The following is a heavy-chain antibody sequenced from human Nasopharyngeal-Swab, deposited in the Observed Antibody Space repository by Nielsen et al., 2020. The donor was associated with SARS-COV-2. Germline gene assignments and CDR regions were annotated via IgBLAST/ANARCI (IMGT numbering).Heavy chain of an antibody. CDR1: GFTFSSYA. V-gene: IGHV3-23*01. CDR3: AKDLTAIRYYFDY. Sequence: GESLKISCAASGFTFSSYAMSWVRQAPGKGLEWVSAISGSGGSTYYADSVKGRFTISRDNSKNTLYLQMNSLRAEDTAVYYCAKDLTAIRYYFDYWGQGTLVTVSS. D-gene: IGHD2-2*02. J-gene: IGHJ4*02. CDR2: ISGSGGST.